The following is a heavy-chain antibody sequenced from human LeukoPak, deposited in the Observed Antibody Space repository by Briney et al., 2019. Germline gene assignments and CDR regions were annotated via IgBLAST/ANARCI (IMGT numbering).Heavy chain of an antibody. Sequence: PGGSLRLSCAASGFTFRSYAMSWVRQAPWKGLEWVSAISGSGGSTYYADSVKGRFTISRDNSKNTLFLQMNRLRDEDTAVSYCAKDPVYSSSWPTFDYWGQGTLVTVSS. CDR1: GFTFRSYA. D-gene: IGHD6-13*01. V-gene: IGHV3-23*01. CDR2: ISGSGGST. CDR3: AKDPVYSSSWPTFDY. J-gene: IGHJ4*02.